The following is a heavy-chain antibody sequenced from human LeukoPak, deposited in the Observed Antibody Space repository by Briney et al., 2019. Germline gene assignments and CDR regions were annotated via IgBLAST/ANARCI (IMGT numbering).Heavy chain of an antibody. Sequence: SETLSLTCAVYGGSFSNYYWSWIRQSPGKGLEWIGEINDSGTINYNPSLMSRVAISVDKSKNQFSLKLSSVTAADTAVYYCARRWNYGRNYYIDVWGKGATVSVSS. CDR2: INDSGTI. CDR3: ARRWNYGRNYYIDV. CDR1: GGSFSNYY. J-gene: IGHJ6*03. V-gene: IGHV4-34*01. D-gene: IGHD1-7*01.